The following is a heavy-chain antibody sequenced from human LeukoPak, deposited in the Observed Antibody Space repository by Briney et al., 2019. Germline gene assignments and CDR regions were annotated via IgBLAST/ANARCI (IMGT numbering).Heavy chain of an antibody. CDR3: ARQPKSGWYFSWFDP. J-gene: IGHJ5*02. Sequence: GGSLRLSCAASGFTFSSYWMSWVRQAPGKGLEWVANIKQDGSEKYYVDSVKGRFTISRDNAKNSLYLQMNSLRAEDTAVYYCARQPKSGWYFSWFDPWGQGTLVTVSS. D-gene: IGHD6-19*01. CDR2: IKQDGSEK. V-gene: IGHV3-7*01. CDR1: GFTFSSYW.